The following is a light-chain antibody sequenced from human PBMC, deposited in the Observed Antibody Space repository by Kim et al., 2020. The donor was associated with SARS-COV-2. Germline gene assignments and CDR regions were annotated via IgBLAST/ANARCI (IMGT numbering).Light chain of an antibody. J-gene: IGKJ1*01. V-gene: IGKV2-28*01. CDR2: LGS. Sequence: PGEPASISCRSSQSLLHSNGYNYLDWYLQKPGQSPQLLIYLGSNRASGVPDRFSGSGSGTDFTLKISRVEAEDVGVYYCMQALGTFGQGTKVDIK. CDR1: QSLLHSNGYNY. CDR3: MQALGT.